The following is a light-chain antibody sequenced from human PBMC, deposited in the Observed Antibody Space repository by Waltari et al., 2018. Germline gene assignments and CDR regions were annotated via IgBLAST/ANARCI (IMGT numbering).Light chain of an antibody. CDR3: SSYTSSSTVV. J-gene: IGLJ3*02. V-gene: IGLV2-14*04. CDR2: DVS. Sequence: WYHQHPGKVPKLMIYDVSNRPSGVSNRFSGSKSGNAASLTISGLQAEDEADYYCSSYTSSSTVVFGVGTKLTVL.